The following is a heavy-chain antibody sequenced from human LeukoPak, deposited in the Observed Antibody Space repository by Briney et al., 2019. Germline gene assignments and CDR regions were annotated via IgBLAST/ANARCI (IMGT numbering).Heavy chain of an antibody. V-gene: IGHV3-23*01. CDR2: SSGSGGST. CDR3: AKVQSPKVRGVYNWFDP. Sequence: PGGSLRLSCAASEFTFSSYGMSWVRQAPGKGLEWVSASSGSGGSTYYADSVKGRFTISRDNSKNTLYLQMNSLRAEDTAVYYCAKVQSPKVRGVYNWFDPWGQGTLVTVSS. CDR1: EFTFSSYG. D-gene: IGHD3-10*01. J-gene: IGHJ5*02.